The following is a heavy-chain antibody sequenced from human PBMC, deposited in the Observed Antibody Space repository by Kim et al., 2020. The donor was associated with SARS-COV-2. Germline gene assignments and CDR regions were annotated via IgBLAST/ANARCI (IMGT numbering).Heavy chain of an antibody. Sequence: SETLSLTCTVSGGSISSGGYYWSWIRQHPGKGLEWIGYIYYSGSTYYNPSLKSRVTISVYTSKNQFSLKLSSVTAADTAVYYCARDRSGVSFDYWGQGTLVTVSS. CDR3: ARDRSGVSFDY. J-gene: IGHJ4*02. V-gene: IGHV4-31*03. CDR2: IYYSGST. D-gene: IGHD2-8*01. CDR1: GGSISSGGYY.